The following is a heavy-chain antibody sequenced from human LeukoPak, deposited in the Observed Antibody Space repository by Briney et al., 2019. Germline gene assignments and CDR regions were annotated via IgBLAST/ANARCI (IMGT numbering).Heavy chain of an antibody. CDR2: IIPIFGTA. V-gene: IGHV1-69*13. D-gene: IGHD2-15*01. CDR3: ATQNIVVVVGAPLDYYGMDV. Sequence: SVKVSCKASGGTFSSYAISWVRQAPGQGLEWMGGIIPIFGTANYAQKFQGRVTITADESTSTAYMELSSLRSEDTAVYYCATQNIVVVVGAPLDYYGMDVWGQETTVAVSS. CDR1: GGTFSSYA. J-gene: IGHJ6*02.